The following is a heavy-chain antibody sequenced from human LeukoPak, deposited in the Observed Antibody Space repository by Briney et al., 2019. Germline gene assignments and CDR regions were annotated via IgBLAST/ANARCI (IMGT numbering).Heavy chain of an antibody. CDR3: ATMCGGDCLADC. CDR1: GFTFSTYT. D-gene: IGHD2-21*02. Sequence: GGSLRLSCAASGFTFSTYTMHWVRQAPGKGLEYVSAISSNGGTTYYANSVKGRFTISRDNSKNTLDLQMDSLRDEDTAIYYCATMCGGDCLADCWGQGTLVTVSS. V-gene: IGHV3-64*01. CDR2: ISSNGGTT. J-gene: IGHJ4*02.